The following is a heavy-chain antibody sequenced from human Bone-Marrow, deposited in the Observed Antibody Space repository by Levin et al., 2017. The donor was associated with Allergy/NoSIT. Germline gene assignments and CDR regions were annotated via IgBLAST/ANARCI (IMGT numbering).Heavy chain of an antibody. CDR2: ITTTSYI. Sequence: LSLTCAASKFTFSSHSMTWVRQAPGKGLEWVSSITTTSYIYFADSLKGRFTISRDNAKNSLYLQMNSLRVEDTAVYYCARGPLEWLLPYYFDSWGQGILVTVSS. CDR3: ARGPLEWLLPYYFDS. CDR1: KFTFSSHS. D-gene: IGHD3-3*01. J-gene: IGHJ4*02. V-gene: IGHV3-21*06.